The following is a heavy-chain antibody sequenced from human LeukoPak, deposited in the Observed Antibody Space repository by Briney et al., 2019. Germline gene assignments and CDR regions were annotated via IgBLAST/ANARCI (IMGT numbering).Heavy chain of an antibody. CDR3: ARDSSYGYYFDY. CDR1: GFTFSSYA. J-gene: IGHJ4*02. CDR2: ISYDGSNK. V-gene: IGHV3-30*04. Sequence: PGGSLRLSCAASGFTFSSYATHWVRQAPGKGLEWVAVISYDGSNKYYADSVKGRFTISRDNSKNTLYLQMNSLRAEDTAVYYCARDSSYGYYFDYWGQGTLVTVSS. D-gene: IGHD5-18*01.